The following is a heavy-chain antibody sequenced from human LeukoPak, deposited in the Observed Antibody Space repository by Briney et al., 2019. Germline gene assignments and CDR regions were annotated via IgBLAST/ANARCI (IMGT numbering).Heavy chain of an antibody. CDR1: GYTFTSYD. CDR3: ARGMGYFDWILSAWEWYYMDV. J-gene: IGHJ6*03. D-gene: IGHD3-9*01. V-gene: IGHV1-8*01. Sequence: ASVKVSCKASGYTFTSYDINWVRQATGQGLEWMGWMNPNSGNTGYAQKFQGRVTMTRNTSISTAYMELSSLRSEDTAVYYCARGMGYFDWILSAWEWYYMDVWGKGTTVTVSS. CDR2: MNPNSGNT.